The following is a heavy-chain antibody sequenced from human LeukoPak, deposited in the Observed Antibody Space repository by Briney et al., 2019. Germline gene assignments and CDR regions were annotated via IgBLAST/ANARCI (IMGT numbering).Heavy chain of an antibody. CDR2: IIPIFGTA. CDR3: ARDKYYGSGSYYLFDY. D-gene: IGHD3-10*01. V-gene: IGHV1-69*01. CDR1: GGTFSSYA. Sequence: GSSVKVSFTASGGTFSSYAISWVRQAPGQGLEWMGGIIPIFGTANYAQKFQGRVTITADESTSTAYMELSSLRSEDTAVYYCARDKYYGSGSYYLFDYWGQGTLVTVSS. J-gene: IGHJ4*02.